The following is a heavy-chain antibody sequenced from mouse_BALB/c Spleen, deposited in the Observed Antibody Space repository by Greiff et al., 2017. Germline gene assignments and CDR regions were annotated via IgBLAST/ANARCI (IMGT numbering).Heavy chain of an antibody. CDR2: ISSGGSYT. V-gene: IGHV5-12-2*01. J-gene: IGHJ3*01. CDR3: ARQDGNYGGFAY. Sequence: EVKLVESGGGLVQPGGSLKLSCAASGFTFSSYTMSWVRQTPEKRLEWVAYISSGGSYTYYPDSVKGRFTISRDNAKNTLYLQMSSLKSEDTAMYYCARQDGNYGGFAYWGQGTLVTVSA. D-gene: IGHD2-1*01. CDR1: GFTFSSYT.